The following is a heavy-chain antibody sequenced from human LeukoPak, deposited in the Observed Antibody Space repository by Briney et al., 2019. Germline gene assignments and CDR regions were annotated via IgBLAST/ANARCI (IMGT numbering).Heavy chain of an antibody. J-gene: IGHJ4*02. CDR2: IKQDGSEK. CDR3: ARPPGVVVVPAAMFDY. V-gene: IGHV3-7*04. D-gene: IGHD2-2*01. CDR1: GFTFSDAW. Sequence: GGSLRLSCAASGFTFSDAWMSWVRQAPGKGLEWVANIKQDGSEKYYVDSVKGRFTISRDNAKNSLYLQMNSLRAEDTAVYYCARPPGVVVVPAAMFDYWGQGTLVTVSS.